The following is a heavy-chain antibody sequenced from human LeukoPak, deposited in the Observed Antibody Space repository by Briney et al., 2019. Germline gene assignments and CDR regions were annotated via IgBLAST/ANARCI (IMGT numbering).Heavy chain of an antibody. CDR1: GYTFIGYY. J-gene: IGHJ6*03. CDR2: IIPIFGTA. CDR3: ARATTSSFYYYMDV. V-gene: IGHV1-69*13. D-gene: IGHD4-17*01. Sequence: GASVKVSCKASGYTFIGYYMHWVRQAPGQGLEWMGGIIPIFGTANYAQKFQGRVTITADESTSTAYMELSSLRSEDTAVYYCARATTSSFYYYMDVWGKGTTVTISS.